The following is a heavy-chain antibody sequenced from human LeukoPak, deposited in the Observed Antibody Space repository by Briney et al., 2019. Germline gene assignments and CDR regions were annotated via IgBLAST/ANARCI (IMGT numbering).Heavy chain of an antibody. J-gene: IGHJ4*02. CDR3: ARVGGGHFLL. D-gene: IGHD2/OR15-2a*01. CDR1: GGFISTYY. V-gene: IGHV4-59*12. CDR2: IHYSGNT. Sequence: SETLSLTCTVSGGFISTYYWTWLRQPPGKGLGWIGYIHYSGNTNYNPSLKSRVTIFVDTSKNQFSLKISSLHASAPAPYYFARVGGGHFLLWGQRPRVSVSS.